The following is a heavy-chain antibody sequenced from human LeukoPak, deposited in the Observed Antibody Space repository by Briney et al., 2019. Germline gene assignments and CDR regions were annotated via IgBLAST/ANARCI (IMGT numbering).Heavy chain of an antibody. J-gene: IGHJ4*02. D-gene: IGHD2/OR15-2a*01. Sequence: GGSLRLSCAASGFTLSNYEMNWVRQAPGKGLEWVSYINRGSTDIQYADSVKGRFTISRDNAKNSLYLQMNSLRAEDAAVYYCARAVXPTDCNNLRCYFCDNWGQGTLVTVSS. CDR1: GFTLSNYE. CDR2: INRGSTDI. V-gene: IGHV3-48*03. CDR3: ARAVXPTDCNNLRCYFCDN.